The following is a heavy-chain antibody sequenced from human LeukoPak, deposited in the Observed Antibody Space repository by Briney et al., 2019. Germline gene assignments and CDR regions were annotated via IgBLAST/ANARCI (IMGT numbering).Heavy chain of an antibody. Sequence: SETLSLTCTVSGYSISSGYYWGWIRQPPGKGLEWIGSIYHSGSTYYNPSLKSRVTISVDTSKNQFSLKLSSVTAADTAVYYCARTYCSGNSCYGAYFYYHYMDVWGKGTTVTISS. J-gene: IGHJ6*03. CDR3: ARTYCSGNSCYGAYFYYHYMDV. CDR1: GYSISSGYY. CDR2: IYHSGST. V-gene: IGHV4-38-2*02. D-gene: IGHD2-15*01.